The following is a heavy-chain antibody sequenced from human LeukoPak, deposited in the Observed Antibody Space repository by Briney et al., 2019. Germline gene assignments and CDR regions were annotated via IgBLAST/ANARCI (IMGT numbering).Heavy chain of an antibody. V-gene: IGHV3-30*04. CDR3: ARDSDYGDSSFDY. CDR1: GFTFSSYA. J-gene: IGHJ4*02. D-gene: IGHD4-17*01. Sequence: GGSLGLSCAASGFTFSSYAMHWVRQAPGKGLEWVAVISYDGSNKYYADSVKGRFTISRDNSKNTLYLQMNSLRAEGTAVYYCARDSDYGDSSFDYWGQGTLVTVSS. CDR2: ISYDGSNK.